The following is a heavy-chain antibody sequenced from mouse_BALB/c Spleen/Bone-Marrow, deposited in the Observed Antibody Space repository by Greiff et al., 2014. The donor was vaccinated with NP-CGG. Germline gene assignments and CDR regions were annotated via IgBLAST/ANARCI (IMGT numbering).Heavy chain of an antibody. D-gene: IGHD3-1*01. J-gene: IGHJ2*01. CDR3: ARFGVDY. CDR1: GFNIKDTY. Sequence: EVKLMESGAELVKPGTSVKLSCTASGFNIKDTYMHWVKQRPEQGLEWIGRIDPANGNTKYDPKFQGKATITADTSSNTAYLRLSSLTSENTAVYYCARFGVDYWGQGTTLTVSS. CDR2: IDPANGNT. V-gene: IGHV14-3*02.